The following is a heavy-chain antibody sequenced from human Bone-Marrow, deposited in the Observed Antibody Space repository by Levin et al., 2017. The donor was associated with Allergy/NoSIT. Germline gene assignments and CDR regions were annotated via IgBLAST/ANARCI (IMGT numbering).Heavy chain of an antibody. Sequence: SQTLSLTCTVSGGSISSGGYYWSWIRQHPGKGLEWIGYIYYSGSTYYNPSLKSRVTISVDTSKNQFSLKLSSVTAADTAVYYCARLVLGVEQLTSYWYFDLWGRGTLVTVSS. CDR2: IYYSGST. D-gene: IGHD6-13*01. CDR1: GGSISSGGYY. CDR3: ARLVLGVEQLTSYWYFDL. J-gene: IGHJ2*01. V-gene: IGHV4-31*03.